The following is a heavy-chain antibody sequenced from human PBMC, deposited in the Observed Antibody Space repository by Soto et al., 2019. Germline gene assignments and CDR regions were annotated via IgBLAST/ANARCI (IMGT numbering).Heavy chain of an antibody. CDR2: IKQDGSEK. CDR1: GFTFSSYW. Sequence: EVQLVESGGGLVQPGGSLRLSCAASGFTFSSYWMSWVRQAPGKGLEWVANIKQDGSEKYYVDSVKGRFTISRDNAKNSLYLQMNSLRAEDTAVYYCARLPVRRDGYNSAFDIWGQGTMVTVSS. D-gene: IGHD5-12*01. CDR3: ARLPVRRDGYNSAFDI. V-gene: IGHV3-7*04. J-gene: IGHJ3*02.